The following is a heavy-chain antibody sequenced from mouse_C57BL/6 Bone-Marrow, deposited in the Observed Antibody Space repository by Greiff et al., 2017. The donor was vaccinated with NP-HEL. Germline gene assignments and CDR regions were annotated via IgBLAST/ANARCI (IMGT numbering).Heavy chain of an antibody. D-gene: IGHD1-1*01. CDR2: IDPNSGGT. J-gene: IGHJ3*01. Sequence: QVQLKQPGAELVKPGASVKLSCKASGYTFTSYWMHWVKQRPGRGLEWIGRIDPNSGGTKYNEKFKSKATLTVDKPSSTAYMQLSSLTSEDSAVYYCARGGIDYGSSYGFAYGGRGTLVTVSA. CDR1: GYTFTSYW. CDR3: ARGGIDYGSSYGFAY. V-gene: IGHV1-72*01.